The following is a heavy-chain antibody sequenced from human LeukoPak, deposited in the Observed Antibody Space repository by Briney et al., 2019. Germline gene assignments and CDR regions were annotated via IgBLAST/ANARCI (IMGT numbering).Heavy chain of an antibody. CDR2: ITWNSGRI. D-gene: IGHD6-13*01. J-gene: IGHJ3*02. CDR3: AKYRAAAGSDEAFDI. V-gene: IGHV3-9*01. Sequence: GGSLRLSCAASGFTFDDYAMHWIRQAPGKGLEWVSGITWNSGRIGYADSVKGRFTISRDNAKNLLYLQMNSLTTEDTAFYYCAKYRAAAGSDEAFDIWGQGTMVTVSS. CDR1: GFTFDDYA.